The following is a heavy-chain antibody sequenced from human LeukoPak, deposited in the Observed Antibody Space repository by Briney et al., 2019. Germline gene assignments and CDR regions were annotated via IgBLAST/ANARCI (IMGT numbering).Heavy chain of an antibody. CDR1: GFTFSSYG. CDR2: FSPSSSSI. J-gene: IGHJ4*02. V-gene: IGHV3-48*01. Sequence: GGSLRLSCAASGFTFSSYGMNWVRQAPGTGLEWVSYFSPSSSSIYYADSVKGRLTISRDNAKNSLYLQMNSLRAEDTAVYYCAREHTPYGSGCTAAYWGQGTLVTVSS. D-gene: IGHD6-19*01. CDR3: AREHTPYGSGCTAAY.